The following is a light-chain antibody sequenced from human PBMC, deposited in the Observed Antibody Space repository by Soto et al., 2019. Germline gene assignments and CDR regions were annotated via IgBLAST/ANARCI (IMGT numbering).Light chain of an antibody. CDR1: SSDVGGYNY. J-gene: IGLJ1*01. V-gene: IGLV2-14*01. CDR2: EVS. CDR3: SSYTSSSIDYV. Sequence: QSALTQPASVSGSPGQSITISCTGTSSDVGGYNYVSWYQQHPGKAPKLMIYEVSNRPSGVSNRFSGSKSGNTASLTISGLQGEDGADYYCSSYTSSSIDYVFGTGTKVTVL.